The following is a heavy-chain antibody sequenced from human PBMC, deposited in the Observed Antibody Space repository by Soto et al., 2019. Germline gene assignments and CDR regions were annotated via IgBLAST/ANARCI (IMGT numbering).Heavy chain of an antibody. CDR2: ISAYNGNT. J-gene: IGHJ6*02. CDR1: GYTFTSYG. Sequence: VASVKVSCKASGYTFTSYGISWVRQAPGQGLEWMGWISAYNGNTNYAQKLQGRVTMTTDTSTSTAYMELRSLRSDDTAVYYCARGRGFLELRYYYYYGMDVWGQGTTVTVSS. D-gene: IGHD3-3*01. CDR3: ARGRGFLELRYYYYYGMDV. V-gene: IGHV1-18*04.